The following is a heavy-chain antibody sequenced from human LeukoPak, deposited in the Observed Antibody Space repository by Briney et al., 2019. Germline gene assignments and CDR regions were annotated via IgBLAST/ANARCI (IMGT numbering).Heavy chain of an antibody. D-gene: IGHD6-13*01. J-gene: IGHJ6*02. CDR3: AREKRGYSSSWYPDYYYYYGMDV. CDR2: IKQDGSEK. V-gene: IGHV3-7*01. CDR1: GYTLSSNH. Sequence: GGSLRLSCAASGYTLSSNHMSWVRQAPGKGLEWVANIKQDGSEKYYVDSVKGRFTISRDNAKNSLYLQMNSLRAEDTAVYYCAREKRGYSSSWYPDYYYYYGMDVWGQGTTVTVSS.